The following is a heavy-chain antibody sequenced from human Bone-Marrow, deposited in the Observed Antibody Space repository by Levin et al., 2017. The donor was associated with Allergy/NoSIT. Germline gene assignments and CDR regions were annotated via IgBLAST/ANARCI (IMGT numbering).Heavy chain of an antibody. J-gene: IGHJ4*02. CDR3: SRVRVLEWLADY. CDR1: FFPFSSSS. D-gene: IGHD3-3*01. CDR2: IRGKTYGGTT. Sequence: GGSLILSFPSSFFPFSSSSLLFFLPSPFRGPEWVGLIRGKTYGGTTENAASVRGRFTISRDDSKSIVYLQMNSLKTEDTAVYYCSRVRVLEWLADYWGQGTLVTVSS. V-gene: IGHV3-49*03.